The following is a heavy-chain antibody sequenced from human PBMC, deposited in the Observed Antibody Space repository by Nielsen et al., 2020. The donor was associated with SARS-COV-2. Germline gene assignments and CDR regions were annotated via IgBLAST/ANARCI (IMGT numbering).Heavy chain of an antibody. D-gene: IGHD5-12*01. CDR3: ARQPYSAYQLDF. Sequence: SETLSLTCTVSGGSITSSGYYWGWIRQPPGKGLEWIGSIYHSGSAYYTPSLKNRVTMSVDTSKNQFSLKLSSVTAADMAVYYCARQPYSAYQLDFWGQGTLVAVS. CDR1: GGSITSSGYY. CDR2: IYHSGSA. J-gene: IGHJ4*02. V-gene: IGHV4-39*01.